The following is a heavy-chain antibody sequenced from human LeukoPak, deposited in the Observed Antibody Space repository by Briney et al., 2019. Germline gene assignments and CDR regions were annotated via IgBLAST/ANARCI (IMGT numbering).Heavy chain of an antibody. CDR2: IYTSGST. J-gene: IGHJ5*02. CDR1: GGSISSGSYY. Sequence: SETLSLTCTVSGGSISSGSYYWSWIRQPAGKGLEWIGRIYTSGSTNYNPSLKSRVTISVDTSKNQFSLKLSSVTAADTAVYYCARDLISGSSYNWFDPWGQGTLVTVSS. V-gene: IGHV4-61*02. D-gene: IGHD3-22*01. CDR3: ARDLISGSSYNWFDP.